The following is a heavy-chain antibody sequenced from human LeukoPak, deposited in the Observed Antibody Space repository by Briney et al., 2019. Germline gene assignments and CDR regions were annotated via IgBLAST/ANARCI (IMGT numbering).Heavy chain of an antibody. J-gene: IGHJ3*02. Sequence: GGSLRLSCAASGFTFSSYAMNWVRQAPGKGLEWVSAISGSGGSTYYADSVKGRFTISRDNSKNTLYLQMNSLRAEDTAVYYCAKLKYYYDSPWAFDIWGQGTMVTVSS. CDR3: AKLKYYYDSPWAFDI. CDR2: ISGSGGST. CDR1: GFTFSSYA. D-gene: IGHD3-22*01. V-gene: IGHV3-23*01.